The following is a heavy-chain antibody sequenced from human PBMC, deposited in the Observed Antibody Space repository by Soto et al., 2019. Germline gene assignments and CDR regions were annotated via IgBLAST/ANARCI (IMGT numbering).Heavy chain of an antibody. V-gene: IGHV1-18*01. D-gene: IGHD3-9*01. CDR2: ISRYNDNT. J-gene: IGHJ3*02. CDR1: GYTFTSYG. Sequence: ASVKVSCKASGYTFTSYGVSWVRQATGQGLEWMGWISRYNDNTNYAQKLQGRVTMTTDTSTSTAYMELSSPRSEDTAVYYCARGGLRDFDWLLPHDVFDIWGQGTKVSVTS. CDR3: ARGGLRDFDWLLPHDVFDI.